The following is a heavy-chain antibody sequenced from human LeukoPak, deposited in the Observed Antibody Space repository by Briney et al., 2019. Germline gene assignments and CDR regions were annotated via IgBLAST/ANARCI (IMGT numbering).Heavy chain of an antibody. V-gene: IGHV1-69*06. Sequence: PVKVPCKASGGTFTSYAISWVRQAPGQGLEWMGGIIPIFGTANYAQKFQGRVTITADKSTSTAYMELSSLRSEDTAVYYCARTNRYFDWLLFFDYWGQGTLVTVSS. CDR1: GGTFTSYA. J-gene: IGHJ4*02. D-gene: IGHD3-9*01. CDR3: ARTNRYFDWLLFFDY. CDR2: IIPIFGTA.